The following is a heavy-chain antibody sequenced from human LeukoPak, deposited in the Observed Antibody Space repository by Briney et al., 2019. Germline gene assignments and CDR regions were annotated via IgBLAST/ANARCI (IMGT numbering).Heavy chain of an antibody. CDR3: AKVVGATLFDY. J-gene: IGHJ4*02. Sequence: GGSLRLSRAASGFTFSSYGMHWVRQAPGKGLEWVAFIRYDGSNKYYADSVKGRFTISRDNSKNTLYLQMNSLRAEDTAVYYCAKVVGATLFDYWGQGTLVTVSS. V-gene: IGHV3-30*02. CDR1: GFTFSSYG. D-gene: IGHD1-26*01. CDR2: IRYDGSNK.